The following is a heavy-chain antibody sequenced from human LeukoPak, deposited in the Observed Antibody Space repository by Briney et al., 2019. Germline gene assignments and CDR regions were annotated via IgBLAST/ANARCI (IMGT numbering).Heavy chain of an antibody. CDR2: IKQDGSEK. CDR3: ASYIIVVPTRDY. J-gene: IGHJ4*02. D-gene: IGHD2-2*01. V-gene: IGHV3-7*01. CDR1: GFTFSSYA. Sequence: PGGSLRLSCAASGFTFSSYAMHWVRQAPGKGLEWVANIKQDGSEKYYVDSVKGRFTISRDNAKTSLYLQMNSLRAEDTAVYYCASYIIVVPTRDYWGQGTLVTVSS.